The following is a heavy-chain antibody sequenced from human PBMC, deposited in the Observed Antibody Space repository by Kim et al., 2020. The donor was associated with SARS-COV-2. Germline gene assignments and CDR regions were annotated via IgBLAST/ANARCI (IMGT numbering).Heavy chain of an antibody. D-gene: IGHD1-1*01. CDR1: GFTLSSYC. Sequence: GGSLRLSCAASGFTLSSYCMHWVRQAPGKGLEWVSRISGGGSSSNYADSVKGRFTISSDNAKNALYLQINRLTVDDTAVYYCARRVYRTGCRYFYLWGLG. CDR3: ARRVYRTGCRYFYL. CDR2: ISGGGSSS. J-gene: IGHJ5*02. V-gene: IGHV3-74*01.